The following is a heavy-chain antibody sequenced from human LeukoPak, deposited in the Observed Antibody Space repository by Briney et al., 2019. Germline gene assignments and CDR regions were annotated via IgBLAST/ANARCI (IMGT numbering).Heavy chain of an antibody. Sequence: GGSLRLSCAASGFTFSDHYMDWVRQAPGKGLEWIARTKHKAESYITQYAASVKGRFISSRDDSQNPLWLQMNSLRTEDTAVYYCARDTAAALDHWGQGILVTVSS. CDR2: TKHKAESYIT. J-gene: IGHJ4*02. CDR3: ARDTAAALDH. D-gene: IGHD6-13*01. CDR1: GFTFSDHY. V-gene: IGHV3-72*01.